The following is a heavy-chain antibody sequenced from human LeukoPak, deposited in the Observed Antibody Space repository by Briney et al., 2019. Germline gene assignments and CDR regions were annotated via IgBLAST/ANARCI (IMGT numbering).Heavy chain of an antibody. D-gene: IGHD6-13*01. CDR1: GFTFCSYS. CDR3: ARHQIAGRYGMDV. J-gene: IGHJ6*02. V-gene: IGHV3-21*01. Sequence: PGGSLRLSCAASGFTFCSYSMNWVRQAPGKGLEWVSSISSSSSYIYYADSVKGRFTISRDNAKNSLYLQMNSLRAEDTAVYYCARHQIAGRYGMDVWGQGTTVTVSS. CDR2: ISSSSSYI.